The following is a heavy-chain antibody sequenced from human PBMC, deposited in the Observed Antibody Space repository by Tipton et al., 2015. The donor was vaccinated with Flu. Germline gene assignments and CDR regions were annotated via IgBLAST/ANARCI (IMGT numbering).Heavy chain of an antibody. V-gene: IGHV3-21*01. CDR1: GFTFSSYS. CDR2: ISSSSSYI. Sequence: SLRLSCAASGFTFSSYSMNWVRQAPGKGLEWVSSISSSSSYIYYADSVKGRFTISRDNAKNSLYLQMNSLRAEDTAVYYCARVNYYDSSGYVYWGQGTLVTVSS. J-gene: IGHJ4*02. D-gene: IGHD3-22*01. CDR3: ARVNYYDSSGYVY.